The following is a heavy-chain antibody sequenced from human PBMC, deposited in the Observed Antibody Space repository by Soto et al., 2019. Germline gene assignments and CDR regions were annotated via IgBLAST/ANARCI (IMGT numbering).Heavy chain of an antibody. CDR1: GFTFSSYE. CDR2: ISSSGSTI. D-gene: IGHD3-3*01. CDR3: ARAPPLRFLEWWNYYYGMDV. V-gene: IGHV3-48*03. Sequence: EVQLVESGGGLVQPGGSLRLSCAASGFTFSSYEMNWVRQAPGKGLEWVSYISSSGSTIYYADSVKGRFTISRDNAKNSLYLQMSSLRAEDTAVYYCARAPPLRFLEWWNYYYGMDVWGQGTTVTVSS. J-gene: IGHJ6*02.